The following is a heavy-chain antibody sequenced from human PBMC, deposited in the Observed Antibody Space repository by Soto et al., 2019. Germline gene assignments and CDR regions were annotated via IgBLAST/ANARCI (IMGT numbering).Heavy chain of an antibody. V-gene: IGHV3-30-3*01. CDR3: ARGGPAACAFFGYYYSYYYGMDV. J-gene: IGHJ6*02. CDR2: ISYDGSNK. CDR1: GFTFSSYT. Sequence: GGSLRLSCAASGFTFSSYTMHWVRQAPGKGLEWVAVISYDGSNKYYADSVKGRFTISRDNSKNTLYLQMNSLRAEDTAVYYCARGGPAACAFFGYYYSYYYGMDVWGQGTTVTVSS. D-gene: IGHD6-13*01.